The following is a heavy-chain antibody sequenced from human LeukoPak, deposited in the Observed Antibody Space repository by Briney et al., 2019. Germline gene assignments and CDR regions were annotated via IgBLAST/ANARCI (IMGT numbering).Heavy chain of an antibody. D-gene: IGHD3-16*02. CDR1: GGSIGTYH. CDR2: IYVTGT. J-gene: IGHJ6*03. V-gene: IGHV4-59*08. CDR3: ARHIGGGIEDMDV. Sequence: SETLSLTRTVSGGSIGTYHWSWVRQSPGTGLEWIGYIYVTGTRYNPYLQSRVTISVDRSRNQFFLKMTSVTAADTAVYYCARHIGGGIEDMDVWGRGAKVTVSS.